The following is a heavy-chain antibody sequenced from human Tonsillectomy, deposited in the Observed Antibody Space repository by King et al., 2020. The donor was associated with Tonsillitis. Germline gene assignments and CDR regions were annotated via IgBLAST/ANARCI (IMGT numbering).Heavy chain of an antibody. V-gene: IGHV4-61*01. CDR1: GGSVSSGSYY. CDR3: ARVMFSIGWRGPPPPHWYFDL. D-gene: IGHD6-19*01. Sequence: QLQESGPGLVKPSETLSLTCTVSGGSVSSGSYYWSWIRQPPGKGLEWIGYIYYSGSTNYNPSHKSQVTISVDTSKNQFSLKLSPVTAADTAVYYCARVMFSIGWRGPPPPHWYFDLWGRGTLVTVSS. J-gene: IGHJ2*01. CDR2: IYYSGST.